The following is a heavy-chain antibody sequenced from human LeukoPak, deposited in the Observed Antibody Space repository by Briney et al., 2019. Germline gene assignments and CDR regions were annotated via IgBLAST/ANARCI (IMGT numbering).Heavy chain of an antibody. Sequence: SVKVSCKASGGTFSSYAISWVRQAPGQGREWMGKIIPIFGTANYEQKFQGRVTITTDESTSTAYMELSSLRSEDTAVYYCARGAAGPEGDWNYWGQGTLVTVSS. V-gene: IGHV1-69*05. J-gene: IGHJ4*02. D-gene: IGHD6-13*01. CDR3: ARGAAGPEGDWNY. CDR2: IIPIFGTA. CDR1: GGTFSSYA.